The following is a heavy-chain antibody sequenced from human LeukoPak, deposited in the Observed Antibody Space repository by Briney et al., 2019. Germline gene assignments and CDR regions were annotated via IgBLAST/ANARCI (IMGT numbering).Heavy chain of an antibody. CDR2: INPSSGST. Sequence: ASVKVSCKASGYTFTSYYMHWVRQAPGQGLEWMGIINPSSGSTNYAQKFQGRVTMTRDTSTSTAYMELSSLRSDDTAVYYCASQDDYGHVVYTFDYWGQGTLVTVSS. J-gene: IGHJ4*02. CDR3: ASQDDYGHVVYTFDY. D-gene: IGHD4-17*01. V-gene: IGHV1-46*01. CDR1: GYTFTSYY.